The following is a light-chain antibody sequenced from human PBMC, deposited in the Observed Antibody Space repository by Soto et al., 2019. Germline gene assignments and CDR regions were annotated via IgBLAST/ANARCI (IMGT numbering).Light chain of an antibody. J-gene: IGKJ1*01. Sequence: EVVLTQFPGTLSLSPGDRATLSCRASLSLMSYLTWYQHKPGQAPRLLFYDVSNRATGIPDRFSSSASGTTFTLTISSLEPEDFAIYYCQQRGDWPAFGQRTKVEIK. CDR3: QQRGDWPA. V-gene: IGKV3-11*01. CDR1: LSLMSY. CDR2: DVS.